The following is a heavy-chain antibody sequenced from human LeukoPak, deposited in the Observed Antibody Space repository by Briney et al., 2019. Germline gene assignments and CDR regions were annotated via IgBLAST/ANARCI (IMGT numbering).Heavy chain of an antibody. CDR2: INPNSGGT. V-gene: IGHV1-2*02. CDR3: ARDPPKNNWFDP. J-gene: IGHJ5*02. Sequence: ASVKVSCKASGYTFTDYFLHWVRQAPGQGLEWMGWINPNSGGTNYAQKFQGRVTMTRDTSISTAYMELSRLRSDDTAVYYCARDPPKNNWFDPWGQGTLVTVSS. CDR1: GYTFTDYF.